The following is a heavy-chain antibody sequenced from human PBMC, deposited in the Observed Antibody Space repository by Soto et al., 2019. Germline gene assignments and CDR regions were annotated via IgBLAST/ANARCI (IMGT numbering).Heavy chain of an antibody. J-gene: IGHJ4*02. V-gene: IGHV6-1*01. CDR1: GDSISSNSAA. Sequence: SQXLSLTCAISGDSISSNSAAWNWIRQSPSRGFEWXGRTYXRSRWYHDYAXXVKSRIIXXPDTYKKQVSLQMKSVTTDDTAVYYCASYRYDYWGQGTVVTVSS. CDR3: ASYRYDY. D-gene: IGHD4-4*01. CDR2: TYXRSRWYH.